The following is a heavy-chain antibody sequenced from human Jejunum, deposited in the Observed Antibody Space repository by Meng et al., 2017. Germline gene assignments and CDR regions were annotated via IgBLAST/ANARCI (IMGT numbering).Heavy chain of an antibody. CDR2: IFHSGST. CDR3: ARFDISTAGRGDY. CDR1: GGSITSINW. D-gene: IGHD6-13*01. Sequence: QVQLQGSGPGRGKPSGTLSLPCAVSGGSITSINWWSWVRQPPGKGLEWIGEIFHSGSTNYNPPLKSRVTISVDKSKNQFSLKVTSVTAADTATYYCARFDISTAGRGDYWGQGILVTVSS. J-gene: IGHJ4*02. V-gene: IGHV4-4*02.